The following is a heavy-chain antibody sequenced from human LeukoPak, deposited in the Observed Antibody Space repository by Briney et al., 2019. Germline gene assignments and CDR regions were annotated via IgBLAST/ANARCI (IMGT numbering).Heavy chain of an antibody. D-gene: IGHD6-13*01. J-gene: IGHJ4*02. V-gene: IGHV3-23*01. CDR3: YSSSWYYY. Sequence: GVSLRLSCAASGFTFSSYAMSWVRQAPGKGLEWVSAISGSGGSTYYADSVKARFTISRDNAKNSLYLQMNSLRAEDTAVYYCYSSSWYYYWGQGTLVTVSS. CDR1: GFTFSSYA. CDR2: ISGSGGST.